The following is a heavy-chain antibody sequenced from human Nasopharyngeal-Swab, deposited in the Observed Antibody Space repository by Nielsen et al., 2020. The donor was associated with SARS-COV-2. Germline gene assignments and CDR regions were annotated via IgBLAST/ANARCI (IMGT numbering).Heavy chain of an antibody. V-gene: IGHV3-9*01. D-gene: IGHD3-10*01. CDR1: GFTFDDYA. J-gene: IGHJ3*01. CDR2: ISWNSGSI. Sequence: GGSLRLSCAASGFTFDDYAMHWVRQAPGKGLEWVSGISWNSGSIGYADSAKGRFTISRDNAKNSLYLQMNSLRAEDTAVYYCAGAYGSGSYFAFDLWGQGTMVTVSS. CDR3: AGAYGSGSYFAFDL.